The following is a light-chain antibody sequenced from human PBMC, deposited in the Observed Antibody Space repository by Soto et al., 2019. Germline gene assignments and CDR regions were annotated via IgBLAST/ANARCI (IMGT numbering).Light chain of an antibody. V-gene: IGKV1-5*03. CDR3: QQYNDYSWT. Sequence: DIQMTQSPSTLSASVGDSVSINCRASQSISAWLAWYQQKPGKAPRLLIYKASTLEIGVPSRFSGSGSGTEFTLTISSLQPDDAAIYYCQQYNDYSWTFGQGTRWIS. CDR1: QSISAW. J-gene: IGKJ1*01. CDR2: KAS.